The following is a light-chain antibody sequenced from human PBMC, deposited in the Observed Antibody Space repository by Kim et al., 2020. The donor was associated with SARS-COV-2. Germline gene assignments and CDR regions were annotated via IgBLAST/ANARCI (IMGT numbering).Light chain of an antibody. Sequence: SYELTQPPSVSVAPGKTARITCGGNNIGSKTVQWYQQKPGQAPVLVIFYDSDRPSGIPERFSGSNSGNTATLTISRVEAGDEADDYCQVWDISSYHPCVF. CDR1: NIGSKT. V-gene: IGLV3-21*04. CDR3: QVWDISSYHPCV. J-gene: IGLJ1*01. CDR2: YDS.